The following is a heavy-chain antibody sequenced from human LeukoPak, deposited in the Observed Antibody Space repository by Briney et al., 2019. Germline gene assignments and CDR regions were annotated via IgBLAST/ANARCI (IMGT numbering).Heavy chain of an antibody. V-gene: IGHV5-51*01. CDR2: IYLSDSDT. J-gene: IGHJ4*02. CDR1: GYTFVNYW. CDR3: ARFRCGGDCHSDF. Sequence: GESLKISCRGSGYTFVNYWSGWVRQMPGKGLEWIGFIYLSDSDTRYSPSFQGQVTISADATMNTAFLQWSSLKASDTAIYYCARFRCGGDCHSDFWGQGTLVTVAS. D-gene: IGHD2-21*02.